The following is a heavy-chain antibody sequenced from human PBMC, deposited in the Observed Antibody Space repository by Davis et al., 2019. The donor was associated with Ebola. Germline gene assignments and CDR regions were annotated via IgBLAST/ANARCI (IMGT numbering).Heavy chain of an antibody. CDR3: ARGMLGSGFGPEPTYYYYGMDV. CDR1: GFTFSSYS. V-gene: IGHV3-21*01. CDR2: ISSSSSYI. D-gene: IGHD3-3*01. Sequence: PGGSLRLSCAASGFTFSSYSMNWVRQAPGKGLEWVSSISSSSSYIYYADSVKGRFTISRDNAKNSLYLQMNSLRAEDTAVYYCARGMLGSGFGPEPTYYYYGMDVWGQGTTVTVSS. J-gene: IGHJ6*02.